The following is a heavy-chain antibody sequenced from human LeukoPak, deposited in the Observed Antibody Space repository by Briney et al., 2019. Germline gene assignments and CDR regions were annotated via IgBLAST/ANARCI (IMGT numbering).Heavy chain of an antibody. CDR1: GASFSGHY. J-gene: IGHJ4*02. CDR2: SNHSGST. V-gene: IGHV4-34*01. D-gene: IGHD3-16*02. Sequence: SETLSLTCAVYGASFSGHYWSWIRQPPGKGLEWIGESNHSGSTNYNPLLKSRVIISVDTSKKQFSLKLSSVTAADTAVYYCARYHVWASYRHFDYWGQGTLVTVSS. CDR3: ARYHVWASYRHFDY.